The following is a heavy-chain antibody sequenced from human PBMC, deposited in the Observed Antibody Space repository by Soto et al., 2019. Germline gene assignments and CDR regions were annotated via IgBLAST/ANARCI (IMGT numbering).Heavy chain of an antibody. J-gene: IGHJ3*02. Sequence: QVQLVQSGAEVKKPGASVKVSCKASGYTFTSYGISWVRQAPGQGLEWMGWISAYNGNTNYAQKHQGRVTMTTDTSTSTANMELRGLRSDNTAVYYCARDRLKYQLLWAFDIWGQGTMVTVSS. CDR1: GYTFTSYG. D-gene: IGHD2-2*01. V-gene: IGHV1-18*01. CDR3: ARDRLKYQLLWAFDI. CDR2: ISAYNGNT.